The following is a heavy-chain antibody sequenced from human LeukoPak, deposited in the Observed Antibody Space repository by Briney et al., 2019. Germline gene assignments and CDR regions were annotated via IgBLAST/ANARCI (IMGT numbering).Heavy chain of an antibody. Sequence: GASVKVPCKASGYTFTAYYIHWVRQAPGQGLEWMGWINPNSGGTNYAQRFQGRVTMTRDTSITTAYMELSRLRSDDTAVYYCASPWGRWFGELIWYFDLWGRGTLVTVSS. V-gene: IGHV1-2*02. D-gene: IGHD3-10*01. CDR2: INPNSGGT. CDR3: ASPWGRWFGELIWYFDL. CDR1: GYTFTAYY. J-gene: IGHJ2*01.